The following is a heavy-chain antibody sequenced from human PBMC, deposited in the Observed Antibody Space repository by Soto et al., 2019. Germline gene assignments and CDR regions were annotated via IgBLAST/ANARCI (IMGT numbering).Heavy chain of an antibody. D-gene: IGHD6-13*01. V-gene: IGHV3-30*18. CDR2: ISYDGSNK. CDR1: GFTFSSYG. Sequence: PGGSLRLSCAASGFTFSSYGMHWVRQAPGKGLEWVAVISYDGSNKYYADSVKGRFTISRDNSKNTLYLQMNSLRAEDTAVYYCAKDLVAAAGTSYNLFDPWGQGTLVTVSS. CDR3: AKDLVAAAGTSYNLFDP. J-gene: IGHJ5*02.